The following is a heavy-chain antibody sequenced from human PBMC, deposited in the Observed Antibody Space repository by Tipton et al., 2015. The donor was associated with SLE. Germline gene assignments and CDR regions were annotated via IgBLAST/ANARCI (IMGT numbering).Heavy chain of an antibody. J-gene: IGHJ3*02. Sequence: QLVQSGAEVKKPGASVKVSCKASGYTFANHGINWVRQAPGQGLEWMGWISAYDGNRRYADKFQGRATMTTDTSTNTAYMELRSLRSDDTAVYYCARDRSFDFWSGYPSYDAFDIWGQGTMVTVSS. V-gene: IGHV1-18*01. D-gene: IGHD3-3*01. CDR1: GYTFANHG. CDR3: ARDRSFDFWSGYPSYDAFDI. CDR2: ISAYDGNR.